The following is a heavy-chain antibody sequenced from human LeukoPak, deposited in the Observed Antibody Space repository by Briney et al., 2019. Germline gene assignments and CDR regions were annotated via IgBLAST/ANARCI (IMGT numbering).Heavy chain of an antibody. CDR3: ARVGITMVRGVSLQNFDY. CDR2: INTNTGNP. CDR1: GYTFTSYA. V-gene: IGHV7-4-1*02. D-gene: IGHD3-10*01. Sequence: ASVKVSCKASGYTFTSYAMNWVRQAPGQGLEWMGWINTNTGNPTYAQGFTGRFVFSLDTSVSTAYLQISSLKAEDTAVYYCARVGITMVRGVSLQNFDYWGQGTLVTVSS. J-gene: IGHJ4*02.